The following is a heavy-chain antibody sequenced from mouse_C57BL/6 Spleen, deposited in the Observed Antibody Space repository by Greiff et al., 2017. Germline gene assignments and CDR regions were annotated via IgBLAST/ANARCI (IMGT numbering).Heavy chain of an antibody. CDR2: ISGGGGNT. D-gene: IGHD2-4*01. CDR1: GFTFSSYT. Sequence: EVKLVESGGGLVKPGGSLKLSCAASGFTFSSYTMSWVRQTPEKRLEWVATISGGGGNTYYPDSVKGRFTISRDNAKNTLYLQMSSLRSEDTALYYCARLRLRGYYFDYWGQGTTLTVSS. CDR3: ARLRLRGYYFDY. J-gene: IGHJ2*01. V-gene: IGHV5-9*01.